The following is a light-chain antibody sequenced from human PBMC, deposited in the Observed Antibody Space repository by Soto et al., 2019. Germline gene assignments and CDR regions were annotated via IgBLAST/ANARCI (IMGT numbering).Light chain of an antibody. Sequence: EIVLTQSPGTLSLSPGERATLSCRASQSVSSSYLAWYQQKPGQAPRLLIYGASSRATGIPDRFSGSGSGTDFTLTISRLEPEDFATYSCQQSYNSPQTFGRGTKVDIK. J-gene: IGKJ1*01. CDR1: QSVSSSY. V-gene: IGKV3-20*01. CDR2: GAS. CDR3: QQSYNSPQT.